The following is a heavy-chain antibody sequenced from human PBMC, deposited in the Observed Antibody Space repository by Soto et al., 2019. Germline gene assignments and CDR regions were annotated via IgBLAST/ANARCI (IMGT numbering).Heavy chain of an antibody. J-gene: IGHJ4*02. CDR3: ARDGGSSCTNGVCYID. D-gene: IGHD2-8*01. V-gene: IGHV4-31*03. Sequence: SETLSLTCTVSGGSISSGGYYWSWIRQHPGKGLEWIGYIYYSGSTYYNPPLKSRVTISVDTSKNQFSLKLSSVTAADTAVYYCARDGGSSCTNGVCYIDWGQGTLVTVSS. CDR1: GGSISSGGYY. CDR2: IYYSGST.